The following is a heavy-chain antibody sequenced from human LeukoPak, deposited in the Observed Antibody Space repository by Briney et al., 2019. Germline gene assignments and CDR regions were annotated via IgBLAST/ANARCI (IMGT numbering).Heavy chain of an antibody. CDR1: GFTFGSYA. Sequence: GGSLRLSCAASGFTFGSYAMSWVRQAPGKGLEWVSVISGSGGSTYYTDSVKGRFTISRDNSKNTLYLQMNSLRAEDTAVYYCAKDLIAAATEQKGNYWGQGTLVTVSS. CDR3: AKDLIAAATEQKGNY. D-gene: IGHD6-13*01. CDR2: ISGSGGST. V-gene: IGHV3-23*01. J-gene: IGHJ4*02.